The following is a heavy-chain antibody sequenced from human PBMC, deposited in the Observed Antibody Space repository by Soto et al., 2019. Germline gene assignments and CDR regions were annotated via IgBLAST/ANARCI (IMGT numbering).Heavy chain of an antibody. CDR2: IKQDGSEK. CDR3: ARPTVTTTHEAFDI. CDR1: GFTFSSYW. Sequence: EVQLVESGGGLVQPGGSLRLSCAASGFTFSSYWMSWVRQAPGKGLEWVANIKQDGSEKYYVDSVKGRFTISRDNAKNSLYLQMNSLRAEDTAGDYCARPTVTTTHEAFDIWGQGTMVTVSS. D-gene: IGHD4-4*01. V-gene: IGHV3-7*01. J-gene: IGHJ3*02.